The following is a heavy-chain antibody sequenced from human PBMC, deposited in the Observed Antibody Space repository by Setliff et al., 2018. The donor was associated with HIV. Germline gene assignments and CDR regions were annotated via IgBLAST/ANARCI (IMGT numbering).Heavy chain of an antibody. Sequence: GASVKVSCKASGYIFSTYGISWVRQAPGQGLEWMGGIIPILGIANYAQKFQGRVTITADKSTSTAYMELRSLRSEDTAVYYCARCIAARPYYYYYMDVWGKGTTVTVSS. D-gene: IGHD6-6*01. CDR2: IIPILGIA. V-gene: IGHV1-69*10. CDR1: GYIFSTYG. J-gene: IGHJ6*03. CDR3: ARCIAARPYYYYYMDV.